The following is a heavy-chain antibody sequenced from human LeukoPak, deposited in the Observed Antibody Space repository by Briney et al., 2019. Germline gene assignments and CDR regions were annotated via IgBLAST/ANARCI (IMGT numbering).Heavy chain of an antibody. D-gene: IGHD1-26*01. CDR3: ARRDGSYARWFDP. Sequence: GASVTVSCKASGGTFSSYAISWVRQAPGQGLEWMGGIIPIFGTANYAQKFQGRVTTTADESTSTAYMELSSLRSEDTAVYYCARRDGSYARWFDPWGQGTLVTVSS. CDR2: IIPIFGTA. CDR1: GGTFSSYA. J-gene: IGHJ5*02. V-gene: IGHV1-69*13.